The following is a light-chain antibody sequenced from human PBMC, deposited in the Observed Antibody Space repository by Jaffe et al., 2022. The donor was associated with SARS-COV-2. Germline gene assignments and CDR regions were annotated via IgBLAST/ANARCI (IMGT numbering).Light chain of an antibody. Sequence: EIVLTQSPGTLSLSPGERATLSCRASQSVSSSYLAWYQQKPGQAPRLLIYGASSRATGIPDRFSGSGSGTDFTLTISGLEPEDFALYYCQQYGSSPQTFGQGTKVEIK. V-gene: IGKV3-20*01. CDR1: QSVSSSY. CDR3: QQYGSSPQT. CDR2: GAS. J-gene: IGKJ1*01.